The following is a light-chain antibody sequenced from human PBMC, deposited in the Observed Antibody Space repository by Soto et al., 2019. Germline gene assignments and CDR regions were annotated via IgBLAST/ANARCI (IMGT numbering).Light chain of an antibody. CDR2: GVS. J-gene: IGLJ1*01. CDR1: SSDIGAYKY. CDR3: SSFTGTTTLDV. Sequence: QSALTQPASVSGSPGQSITISCTGTSSDIGAYKYVSWYQQHPGKVPKLIIYGVSTRPSGVSNRFSGSKSGNTAFLTISGLQPEDEADYYCSSFTGTTTLDVFGTGTKVTVL. V-gene: IGLV2-14*03.